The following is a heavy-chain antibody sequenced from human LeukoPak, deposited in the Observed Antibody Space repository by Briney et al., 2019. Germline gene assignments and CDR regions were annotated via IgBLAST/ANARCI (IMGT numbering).Heavy chain of an antibody. CDR3: ARVRATAMVLIEF. D-gene: IGHD5-18*01. Sequence: SVKVSCKASGYTFTSYDIHWVRQATGQGLEWMGWMNPNTGNTGFAQKFQGRVTMTRDTSRTTAYMELSSLRSEDTAMYFCARVRATAMVLIEFWGQGTLVTVSS. CDR1: GYTFTSYD. J-gene: IGHJ4*02. V-gene: IGHV1-8*01. CDR2: MNPNTGNT.